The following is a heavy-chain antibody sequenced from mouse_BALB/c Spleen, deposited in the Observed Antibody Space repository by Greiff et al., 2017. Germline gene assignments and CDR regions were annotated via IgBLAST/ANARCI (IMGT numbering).Heavy chain of an antibody. CDR1: GFTFSSYA. D-gene: IGHD1-1*01. V-gene: IGHV5-6-5*01. CDR2: ISSGGST. J-gene: IGHJ3*01. Sequence: VMLVESGGGLVKPGGSLKLSCAASGFTFSSYAMSWVRQTPEKRLEWVASISSGGSTYYPDSVKGRFTISRDNARNILYLQMSSLRSEDTAMYYCAREWDYYGSSWFAYWGQGTLVTVSA. CDR3: AREWDYYGSSWFAY.